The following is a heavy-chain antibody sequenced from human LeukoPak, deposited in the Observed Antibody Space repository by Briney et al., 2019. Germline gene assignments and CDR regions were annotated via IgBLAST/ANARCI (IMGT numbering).Heavy chain of an antibody. J-gene: IGHJ4*02. D-gene: IGHD6-13*01. CDR2: INAGNGNT. CDR1: GYTFTSYA. V-gene: IGHV1-3*01. Sequence: ASVKVSCKASGYTFTSYAIHWVRQAPGQRLEWMGWINAGNGNTKYSQKFQGRVTITRDTSASTAYMELSSLRSEDTAVYYCARGRKGSSWYDRGLDYWGQGTLVTVSS. CDR3: ARGRKGSSWYDRGLDY.